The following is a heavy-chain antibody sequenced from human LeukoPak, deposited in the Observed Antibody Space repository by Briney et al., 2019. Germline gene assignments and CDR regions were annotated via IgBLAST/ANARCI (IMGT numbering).Heavy chain of an antibody. D-gene: IGHD5-12*01. J-gene: IGHJ4*02. V-gene: IGHV3-23*01. Sequence: GGSLRLSCAASGFTFSSYAMSWVRQAPGKGLEWVSAISGSGGSTYYADSVKGRFTISRDNYKNTLYLQMNSLRAEDTAVYYCAKDATGGYDYGVFDYWGQGTLVTVSS. CDR3: AKDATGGYDYGVFDY. CDR2: ISGSGGST. CDR1: GFTFSSYA.